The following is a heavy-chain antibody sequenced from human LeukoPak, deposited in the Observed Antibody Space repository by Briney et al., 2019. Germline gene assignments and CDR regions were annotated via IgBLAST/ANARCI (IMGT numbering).Heavy chain of an antibody. D-gene: IGHD2-2*01. Sequence: SETLSLTCAVSGYSISSDYYWGCSRQPPGKVVGWTVIIWHSGSTYYDPSLKSRFTISGDTTKNHFSLQMSSLRAADTALYYSETQSPTTLYVPAALNHFVTSGHGALVTVSS. V-gene: IGHV4-38-2*01. J-gene: IGHJ5*01. CDR1: GYSISSDYY. CDR2: IWHSGST. CDR3: ETQSPTTLYVPAALNHFVT.